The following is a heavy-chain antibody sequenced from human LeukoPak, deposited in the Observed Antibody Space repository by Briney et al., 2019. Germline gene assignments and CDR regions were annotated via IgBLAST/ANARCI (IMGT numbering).Heavy chain of an antibody. Sequence: GGSLRLSCAASGFTFSSYGMHWVRQAPGKGLEWVAVISYDGSNKYYADSVKGRFTISRDNSKNTLYLQMNSLRAEDTAVYYCAKERLGIFGALGYWGQETLVTVSS. V-gene: IGHV3-30*18. CDR3: AKERLGIFGALGY. CDR1: GFTFSSYG. D-gene: IGHD3-3*01. J-gene: IGHJ4*02. CDR2: ISYDGSNK.